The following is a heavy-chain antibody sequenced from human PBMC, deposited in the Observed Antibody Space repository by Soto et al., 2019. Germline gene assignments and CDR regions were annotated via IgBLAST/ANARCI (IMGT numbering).Heavy chain of an antibody. V-gene: IGHV3-15*01. CDR1: GFTFSNAW. CDR2: IKSKTDGGTT. Sequence: PGGSMKLCCAASGFTFSNAWMGWVRQAPGKGLEWVGRIKSKTDGGTTDYAAPVKGRFTISRDDSKNTLYLQMNSLKTEDTAVYYCTTLLWFGSDFDYWGQGTLVTVSS. CDR3: TTLLWFGSDFDY. D-gene: IGHD3-10*01. J-gene: IGHJ4*02.